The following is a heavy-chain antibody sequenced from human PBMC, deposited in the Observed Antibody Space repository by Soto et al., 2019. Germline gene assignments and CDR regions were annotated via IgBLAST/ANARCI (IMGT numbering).Heavy chain of an antibody. CDR3: ARLEWLSLAAWFDP. J-gene: IGHJ5*02. CDR1: GYGFTNYW. Sequence: GESLQISCKGSGYGFTNYWIGWVRQMPGKGLEWMGMIYPDDSDTKYSPSFQGQVTFSADKSINTAYLQWSSLKASDTAIYYCARLEWLSLAAWFDPWGQGTLVTVSS. V-gene: IGHV5-51*01. D-gene: IGHD3-3*01. CDR2: IYPDDSDT.